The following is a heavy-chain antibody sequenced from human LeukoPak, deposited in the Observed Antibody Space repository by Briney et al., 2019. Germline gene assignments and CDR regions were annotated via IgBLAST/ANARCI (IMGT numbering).Heavy chain of an antibody. CDR3: XRDYXGEVAVPANWFAP. Sequence: GGSLRLSCAASGFTFRTFGMNWVCQAPGKGLEWVSSXGSRNIYIYYXDSXXGRFTISRDDARNSLYLQMNSLRAEDTAVYFXXRDYXGEVAVPANWFAPWGQGTLVTVSS. CDR2: XGSRNIYI. CDR1: GFTFRTFG. J-gene: IGHJ5*02. D-gene: IGHD2-15*01. V-gene: IGHV3-21*01.